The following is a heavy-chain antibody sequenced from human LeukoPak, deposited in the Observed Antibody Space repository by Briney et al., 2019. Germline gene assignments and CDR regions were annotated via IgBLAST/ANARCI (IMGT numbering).Heavy chain of an antibody. CDR1: GFTFSDYG. D-gene: IGHD2-15*01. CDR3: SRTRISGIDGFDI. CDR2: IRSKPYGGTT. J-gene: IGHJ3*02. V-gene: IGHV3-49*03. Sequence: GGSLRLSCTASGFTFSDYGVNWFRQAPGQGLEWVAFIRSKPYGGTTEYAASVKGRFSISRDDSTSIVHLQMNSLKTEDTALYYCSRTRISGIDGFDIWGQGTMVTVSS.